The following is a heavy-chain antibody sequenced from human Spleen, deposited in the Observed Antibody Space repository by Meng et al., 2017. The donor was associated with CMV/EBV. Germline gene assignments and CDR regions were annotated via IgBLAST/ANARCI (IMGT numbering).Heavy chain of an antibody. CDR1: GYTFTGYY. J-gene: IGHJ5*02. CDR3: ARRGTTGTTGRIRFDP. V-gene: IGHV1-2*02. Sequence: ASVKVSCKASGYTFTGYYMHWVRQAPGQGLEWMGWINPNSGGTNYAQKFQGRVTMTRDTSISTAYMELSRLRSDDTAVYYCARRGTTGTTGRIRFDPWGQGTLVTVSS. D-gene: IGHD1-1*01. CDR2: INPNSGGT.